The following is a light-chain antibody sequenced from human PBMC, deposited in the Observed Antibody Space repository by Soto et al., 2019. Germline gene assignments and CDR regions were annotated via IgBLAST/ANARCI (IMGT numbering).Light chain of an antibody. CDR3: QQYGTSPAT. CDR2: GAS. V-gene: IGKV3-20*01. J-gene: IGKJ1*01. Sequence: ETVMTQSPATLSVSPGERATLSCRASHSVGSTLAWYQQKPGQAPRLLIYGASSRATGIPDRFSGSGSGTDFTLTISRLEPEDFAVYYCQQYGTSPATFGQGTKVDIK. CDR1: HSVGST.